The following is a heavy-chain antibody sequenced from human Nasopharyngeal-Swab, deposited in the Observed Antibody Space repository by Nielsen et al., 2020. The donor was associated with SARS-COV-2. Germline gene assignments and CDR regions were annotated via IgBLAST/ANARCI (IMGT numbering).Heavy chain of an antibody. CDR1: GGSITFSSYY. V-gene: IGHV4-39*07. J-gene: IGHJ4*02. D-gene: IGHD4-17*01. CDR3: ARATYYGDYPLDY. Sequence: SETLSLTCTVSGGSITFSSYYWGWIRQPPGKGLEWIGAVYYSGTTYYNPSLKSRVTKSVDTSKNQFSLKLSSVTAADTAVYYCARATYYGDYPLDYWGQGTLVTVSS. CDR2: VYYSGTT.